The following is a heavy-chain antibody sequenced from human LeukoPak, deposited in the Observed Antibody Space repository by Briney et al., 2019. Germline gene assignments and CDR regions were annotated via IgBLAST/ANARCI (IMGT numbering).Heavy chain of an antibody. Sequence: SVKVSCKASGGTFSSYAISWVRQAPGQGLDWMGRIIPILGIANYAQKFQGRVTITTDESTSTAYMELSSLRSEDTAVYYCARDLPVAENAFDIWGQGTMVTVSS. CDR3: ARDLPVAENAFDI. D-gene: IGHD5-12*01. CDR2: IIPILGIA. J-gene: IGHJ3*02. CDR1: GGTFSSYA. V-gene: IGHV1-69*04.